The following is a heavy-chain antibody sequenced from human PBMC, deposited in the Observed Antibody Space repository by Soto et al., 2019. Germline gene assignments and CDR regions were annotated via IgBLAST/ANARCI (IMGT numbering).Heavy chain of an antibody. CDR1: GDSVSSNSAA. J-gene: IGHJ5*02. V-gene: IGHV6-1*01. CDR2: TYYRSKWYN. D-gene: IGHD6-13*01. CDR3: ASIAAAGTLDWFDP. Sequence: QSPTLSLTCAISGDSVSSNSAAWNWIRQSPSRGLEWLGRTYYRSKWYNDYAVSVKSRITINPDTSKNQFSLQLNSVTPEDTAVYYCASIAAAGTLDWFDPWGQGTLVTVSS.